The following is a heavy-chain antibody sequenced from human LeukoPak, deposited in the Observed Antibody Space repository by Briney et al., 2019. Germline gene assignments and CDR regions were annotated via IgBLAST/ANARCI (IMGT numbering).Heavy chain of an antibody. D-gene: IGHD2-2*01. V-gene: IGHV3-48*03. CDR3: ATRAAAMRYFFDS. CDR1: GFTFSTYE. Sequence: GGPLRLSCATPGFTFSTYEINWVRQAPGKGLEWVSHISSTGNTIYYADSVKGRFTIYRDNAKNSVYLQMNSLRLEDTAVYYCATRAAAMRYFFDSWGQGTLVTVSS. CDR2: ISSTGNTI. J-gene: IGHJ4*02.